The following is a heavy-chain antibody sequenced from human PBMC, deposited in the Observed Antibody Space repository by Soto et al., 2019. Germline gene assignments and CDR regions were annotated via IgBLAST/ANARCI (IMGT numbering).Heavy chain of an antibody. CDR1: GGSFSGYY. Sequence: SETLSLTCAVYGGSFSGYYWSWIRQPPGKGLEWIGEINHSGSTNYNPSLKSRVTISVDTSKNQFSLKLGSVTAADTAVYYCAGGQGRITMVRGATFRWFDPWGQGTLVTVSS. V-gene: IGHV4-34*01. CDR2: INHSGST. CDR3: AGGQGRITMVRGATFRWFDP. D-gene: IGHD3-10*01. J-gene: IGHJ5*02.